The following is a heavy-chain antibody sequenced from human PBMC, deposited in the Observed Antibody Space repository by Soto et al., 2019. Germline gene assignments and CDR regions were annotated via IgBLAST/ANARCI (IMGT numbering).Heavy chain of an antibody. J-gene: IGHJ4*02. CDR2: INHSGST. D-gene: IGHD5-18*01. CDR3: ARRGYSYGLFDY. V-gene: IGHV4-34*01. Sequence: SETLSLTCAVYGGSFSGYYWSRIRQPPGKGLEWIGEINHSGSTNYNPSLKSRVTISVDTSKNQFSLKLSSVTAADTAVYYCARRGYSYGLFDYWGQGTLVTVSS. CDR1: GGSFSGYY.